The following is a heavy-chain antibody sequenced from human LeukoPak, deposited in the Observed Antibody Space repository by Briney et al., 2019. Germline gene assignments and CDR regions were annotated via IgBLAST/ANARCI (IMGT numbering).Heavy chain of an antibody. CDR1: GGTFSRYA. CDR2: IIPIFGTA. D-gene: IGHD5-24*01. CDR3: ARGLLDGYTHPAAFDI. J-gene: IGHJ3*02. V-gene: IGHV1-69*05. Sequence: SLKVSCKAFGGTFSRYAFSWVRQAPGQGLEWMGRIIPIFGTANYAQKFQGRVTITTDESTSTAYMELSSLRSEDTAVYYCARGLLDGYTHPAAFDIWGQGTMVTVSS.